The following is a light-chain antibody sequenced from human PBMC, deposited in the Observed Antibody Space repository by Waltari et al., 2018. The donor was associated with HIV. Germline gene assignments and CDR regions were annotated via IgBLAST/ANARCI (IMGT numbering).Light chain of an antibody. Sequence: NFMLTPPHSVSASPGKTVTIPRTRRSGTIAATYVQWYHQRPGGSPTTVIHEDNQRPSGVPDRFSGSIDSSSNSAPLTISGLKTEDEADYYCQSYDSTSVVFGGGTKLTVL. J-gene: IGLJ2*01. CDR1: SGTIAATY. V-gene: IGLV6-57*01. CDR2: EDN. CDR3: QSYDSTSVV.